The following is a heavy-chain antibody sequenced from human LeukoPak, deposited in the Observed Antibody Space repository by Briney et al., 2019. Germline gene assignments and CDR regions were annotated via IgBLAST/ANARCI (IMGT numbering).Heavy chain of an antibody. Sequence: GASVKVSCKASGYTFTGYYMHWVRQAPGQGLEWMGWINPNSGGTNYAQKFQGRVTMTRDTSISTAYMELSRLRSDDTAVYYCAREIYCSSTSCYASYFDYWGQGTLVTVSS. V-gene: IGHV1-2*02. D-gene: IGHD2-2*01. CDR3: AREIYCSSTSCYASYFDY. J-gene: IGHJ4*02. CDR2: INPNSGGT. CDR1: GYTFTGYY.